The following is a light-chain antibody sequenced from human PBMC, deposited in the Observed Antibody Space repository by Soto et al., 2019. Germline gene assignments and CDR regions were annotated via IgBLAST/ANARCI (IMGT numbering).Light chain of an antibody. V-gene: IGKV3-20*01. CDR2: GGS. CDR1: QNIRGNE. J-gene: IGKJ1*01. Sequence: EVVLTQSPGDLSLSPGEGVTLSCRASQNIRGNELAWYRQKRGQAPRLLIYGGSSRAEGIPDRFSGRGTGTNFTLTISRLEPEDSAVYYCQDYGTSHPWTFGQGTKLEIK. CDR3: QDYGTSHPWT.